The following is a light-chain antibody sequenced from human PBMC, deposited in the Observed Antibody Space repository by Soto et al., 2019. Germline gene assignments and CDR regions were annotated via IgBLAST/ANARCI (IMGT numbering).Light chain of an antibody. J-gene: IGKJ4*01. V-gene: IGKV3-11*01. Sequence: EIVLTQSPATLSLSPGERATLSCRASQSVGTYLAWYQQKPGQAPRLLIYDASNRATGIPARLSGSGSGTDFTLTISGLEPEDFAVYYCQQRTNRPPLTFGGGTKVEIK. CDR1: QSVGTY. CDR2: DAS. CDR3: QQRTNRPPLT.